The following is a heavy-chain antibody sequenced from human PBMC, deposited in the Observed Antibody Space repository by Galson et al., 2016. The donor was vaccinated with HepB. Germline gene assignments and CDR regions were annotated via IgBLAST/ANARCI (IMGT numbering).Heavy chain of an antibody. V-gene: IGHV3-48*02. Sequence: SLRLSCAGSGFTFSRSCLNWVRQAPGKGLQWVSYISSSVSTIYYADSVMGRFTISRDNAKNSVYLQMHSLRDEDTAVYYCARELVRSSFDLWGQGTMVTVSS. CDR3: ARELVRSSFDL. CDR1: GFTFSRSC. CDR2: ISSSVSTI. J-gene: IGHJ3*01. D-gene: IGHD3-10*01.